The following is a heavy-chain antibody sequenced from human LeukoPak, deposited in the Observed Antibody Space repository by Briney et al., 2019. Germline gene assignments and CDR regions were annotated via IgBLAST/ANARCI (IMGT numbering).Heavy chain of an antibody. CDR2: IYYSGST. J-gene: IGHJ4*02. CDR1: GFTFSSYS. Sequence: GSLRLSCAASGFTFSSYSMNWVRQPPGKGLEWIGTIYYSGSTFYNPSLKSRVTISVDTSKNQFSLKLSSVTAADTAVYYCARVFIAARLFDYWGQGTLVTVSS. V-gene: IGHV4-59*12. D-gene: IGHD6-6*01. CDR3: ARVFIAARLFDY.